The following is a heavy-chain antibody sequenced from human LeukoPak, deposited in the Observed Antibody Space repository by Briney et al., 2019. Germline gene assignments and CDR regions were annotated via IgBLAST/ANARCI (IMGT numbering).Heavy chain of an antibody. CDR3: ARPFMEQLVPFDP. Sequence: ASVKVSCKASGYTFTSYGISWVRQAPGQGLEWMGWISTYNGNTNYAQKLQGRVTLTTDTSTNTAYMELTSLRSDDTAVYYCARPFMEQLVPFDPWGQGTLVTVSS. V-gene: IGHV1-18*01. CDR2: ISTYNGNT. D-gene: IGHD6-13*01. CDR1: GYTFTSYG. J-gene: IGHJ5*02.